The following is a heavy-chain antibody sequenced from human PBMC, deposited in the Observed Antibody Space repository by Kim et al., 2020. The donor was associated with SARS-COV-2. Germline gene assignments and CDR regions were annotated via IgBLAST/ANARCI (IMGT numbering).Heavy chain of an antibody. D-gene: IGHD6-13*01. CDR1: GGSISSGGYY. J-gene: IGHJ5*02. CDR2: IYYSGST. CDR3: ARYVKSWANWFDP. Sequence: SETLSLTCTVSGGSISSGGYYWSWIRQHPGKGLEWIGYIYYSGSTYYNPSLKSRVTISVDTSKNQFSLKLSSVTAADTAVYYCARYVKSWANWFDPWGQGTLVTVSS. V-gene: IGHV4-31*03.